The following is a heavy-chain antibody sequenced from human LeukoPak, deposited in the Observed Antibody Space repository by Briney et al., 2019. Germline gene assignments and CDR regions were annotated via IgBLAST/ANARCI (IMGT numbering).Heavy chain of an antibody. CDR1: GFTSSNSW. D-gene: IGHD4-23*01. V-gene: IGHV3-23*01. J-gene: IGHJ3*02. CDR3: ARDSDYGGSFDI. CDR2: ISGSGGST. Sequence: GGSLRLSCAASGFTSSNSWMSWVRQAPGKGLEWVSAISGSGGSTYYADSVKGRFTISRDNAKNSLYLQMHSLRAEDTAVYYCARDSDYGGSFDIWGQGTMVTVSS.